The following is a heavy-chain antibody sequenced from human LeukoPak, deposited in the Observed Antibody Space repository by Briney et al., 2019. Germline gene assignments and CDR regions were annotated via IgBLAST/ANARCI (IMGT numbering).Heavy chain of an antibody. D-gene: IGHD3-9*01. CDR3: ARLPQRSDVLTSYANSFDY. CDR1: GASISSSSYY. CDR2: IYYSGST. J-gene: IGHJ4*02. Sequence: NTSETLSLTCTVSGASISSSSYYWAWIRQPPGKGLEWIGNIYYSGSTYYNPSLNSRVTISVDTSKNRFSLKLTSVTAADTAVFYCARLPQRSDVLTSYANSFDYWGQGTLVTVSS. V-gene: IGHV4-39*01.